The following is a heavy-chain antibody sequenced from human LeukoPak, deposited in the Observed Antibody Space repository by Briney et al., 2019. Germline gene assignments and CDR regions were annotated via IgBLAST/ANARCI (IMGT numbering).Heavy chain of an antibody. CDR2: IKSDGSFT. J-gene: IGHJ3*02. D-gene: IGHD1-1*01. CDR1: GLTFSSNG. Sequence: GRSLRLSCAASGLTFSSNGMHWVRQAPGKGLVWVSHIKSDGSFTNYADSVKGRFTISRDNAKNTLYLQMNSLRPEDTAVYYCARGTGAFDIWGQGTKVTVSS. CDR3: ARGTGAFDI. V-gene: IGHV3-74*01.